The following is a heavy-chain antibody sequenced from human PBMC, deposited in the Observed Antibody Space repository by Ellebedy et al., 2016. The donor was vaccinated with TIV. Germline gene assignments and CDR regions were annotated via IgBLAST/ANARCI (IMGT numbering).Heavy chain of an antibody. CDR2: ISYDGSNK. Sequence: GESLKISXAASGFTFSSYGMHWVRQAPGKGLEWVAVISYDGSNKYYADSVKGRFTISRDNSKNTLYLQMNSLRAEDTAVYYCAKDFGSRTWEHAFDIWGQGTMVTVSS. D-gene: IGHD3-3*01. J-gene: IGHJ3*02. CDR1: GFTFSSYG. V-gene: IGHV3-30*18. CDR3: AKDFGSRTWEHAFDI.